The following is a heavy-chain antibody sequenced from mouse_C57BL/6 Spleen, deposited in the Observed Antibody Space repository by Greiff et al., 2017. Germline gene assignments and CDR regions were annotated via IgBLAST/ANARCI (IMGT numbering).Heavy chain of an antibody. CDR1: GYTFTSYW. CDR2: IHPNSGST. V-gene: IGHV1-64*01. D-gene: IGHD1-1*01. Sequence: VQLQQPGAELVKPGASVKLSCKASGYTFTSYWMHWVKQRPGQGLEWIGMIHPNSGSTNYNEKFKSKATLTVDKSSSTAYMQLSSLTSEDSAVYDCAREGYYGSSYRYFDYWGQSTTLTVSS. J-gene: IGHJ2*01. CDR3: AREGYYGSSYRYFDY.